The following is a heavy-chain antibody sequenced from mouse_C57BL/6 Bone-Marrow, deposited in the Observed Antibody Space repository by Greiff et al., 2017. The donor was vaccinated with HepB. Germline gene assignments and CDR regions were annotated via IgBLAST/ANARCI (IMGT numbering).Heavy chain of an antibody. D-gene: IGHD1-1*01. CDR3: ARSYGSSFFDY. V-gene: IGHV1-69*01. CDR2: IDPSDSYT. Sequence: QVQLQQPGAELVMPGASVKLSCKASGYTFTSYWMHWVKQRPGQGLEWIGEIDPSDSYTNYNQKFKGNSTLTVDQSSSTAYMQLSSLTSEDSAVYYCARSYGSSFFDYWGQGTTLTVSS. J-gene: IGHJ2*01. CDR1: GYTFTSYW.